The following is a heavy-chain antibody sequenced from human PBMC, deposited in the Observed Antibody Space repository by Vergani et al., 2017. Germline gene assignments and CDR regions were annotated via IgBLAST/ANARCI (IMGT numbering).Heavy chain of an antibody. J-gene: IGHJ2*01. CDR3: ARGXRDGYNWSYWYFDL. Sequence: EVQLLQSEGAVVQPGGSLRLSCVASGFTFSSHAMSWVRQGHGQGLEWVSSINSDVSSTSYADSVKGRFTISRDNAKNTLYLQMNSLRAEDTAVYYCARGXRDGYNWSYWYFDLWGRGTLVTVSS. CDR1: GFTFSSHA. V-gene: IGHV3-74*02. CDR2: INSDVSST. D-gene: IGHD5-24*01.